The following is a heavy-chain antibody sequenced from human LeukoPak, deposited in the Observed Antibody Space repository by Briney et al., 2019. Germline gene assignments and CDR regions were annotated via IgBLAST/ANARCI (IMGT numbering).Heavy chain of an antibody. CDR1: GFTFSSYA. Sequence: PGESLRLSCAASGFTFSSYAMSWVRRAPGKGLEWVSGISTSGGSASYADSVKGRFTISRDSPRNTLFMEMNSLRAEDTALYYCAIMYPYYVGRGYWVQWGQGTLVTVSS. CDR2: ISTSGGSA. J-gene: IGHJ4*02. D-gene: IGHD3-22*01. V-gene: IGHV3-23*01. CDR3: AIMYPYYVGRGYWVQ.